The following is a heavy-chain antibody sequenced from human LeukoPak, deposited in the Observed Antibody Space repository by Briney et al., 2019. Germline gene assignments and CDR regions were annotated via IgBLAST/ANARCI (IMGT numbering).Heavy chain of an antibody. Sequence: PSETLSLTCTISGGSITSSGYYWSWIRQPPGKGLEWIGYIYYSGSTNYNPSLKSRVTISVDTSKNQFSLKLSSVTAADTAVYYCARWGQGYCSGGSCYRNWFDPWGQGTLVTVSS. J-gene: IGHJ5*02. CDR1: GGSITSSGYY. D-gene: IGHD2-15*01. V-gene: IGHV4-61*08. CDR2: IYYSGST. CDR3: ARWGQGYCSGGSCYRNWFDP.